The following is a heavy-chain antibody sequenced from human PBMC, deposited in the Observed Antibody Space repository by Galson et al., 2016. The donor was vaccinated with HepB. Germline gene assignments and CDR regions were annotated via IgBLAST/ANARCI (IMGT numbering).Heavy chain of an antibody. CDR3: ARLGIQLWTHDF. CDR2: INAGNGNT. CDR1: GYTFTGYV. J-gene: IGHJ4*02. D-gene: IGHD5-18*01. V-gene: IGHV1-3*01. Sequence: SVKVSCKASGYTFTGYVIQWVRQVPGQRLEWMGWINAGNGNTKYSQKFQGRVTITSDTSASTAYMELSSLSSEDTAIYYCARLGIQLWTHDFWGQGTLVTVSS.